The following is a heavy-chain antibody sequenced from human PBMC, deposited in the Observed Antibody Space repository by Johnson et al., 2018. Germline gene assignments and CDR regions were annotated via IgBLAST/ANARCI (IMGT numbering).Heavy chain of an antibody. Sequence: QVQLVQSGGGLVQPGGSLRLSCAASGFTFSSYWMHWVRQAPGKGLVWVAVIWYDGSNKYYADSVKGRFTISRDNSKNTLYLQMNSLRAEDTAVYYCARDGGYDYASSGYYLAEYFQHWGQGTLVTVSS. CDR1: GFTFSSYW. CDR2: IWYDGSNK. D-gene: IGHD3-22*01. CDR3: ARDGGYDYASSGYYLAEYFQH. V-gene: IGHV3-33*08. J-gene: IGHJ1*01.